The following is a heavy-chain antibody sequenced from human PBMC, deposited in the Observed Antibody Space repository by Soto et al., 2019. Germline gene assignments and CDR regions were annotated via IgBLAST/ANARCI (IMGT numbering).Heavy chain of an antibody. J-gene: IGHJ4*02. CDR1: GFTFSSYA. D-gene: IGHD3-10*01. Sequence: GGSLRLSCAASGFTFSSYAMSWVRQAPGKGLEWVSAISGSGGSTYYADSVKGRFTISRDNSKNTLYLQMNSLRAEDTAVYYCAKEAGPGLWFGELCFDYWGQGTLVIVSS. CDR3: AKEAGPGLWFGELCFDY. CDR2: ISGSGGST. V-gene: IGHV3-23*01.